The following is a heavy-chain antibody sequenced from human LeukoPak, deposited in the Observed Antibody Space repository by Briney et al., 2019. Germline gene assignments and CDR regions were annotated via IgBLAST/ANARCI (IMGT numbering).Heavy chain of an antibody. CDR2: INPRGST. D-gene: IGHD6-13*01. Sequence: SETLSLTCAVYGGSLSDHYWSWFRQPPGKGLEWIGEINPRGSTIYNPSLKSRVTISVDTSKNQFSLKLSSVTAADTAVYYCARAGIAAAGTIRGVKYFQHWGQGTLVTVPS. J-gene: IGHJ1*01. CDR3: ARAGIAAAGTIRGVKYFQH. V-gene: IGHV4-34*01. CDR1: GGSLSDHY.